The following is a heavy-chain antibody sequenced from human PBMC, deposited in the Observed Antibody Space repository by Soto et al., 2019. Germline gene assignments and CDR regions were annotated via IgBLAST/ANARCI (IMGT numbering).Heavy chain of an antibody. D-gene: IGHD3-3*01. V-gene: IGHV4-59*02. Sequence: PSETLSLTCSVSGGSGTSHGVTWIRQTPEKGLEWIGYMHYSGCTYYNPSLKSRVTISVDTSKNQFSLKLSSVTAADTAVYYCAREGHIYDFWSGSTLDYYYYYYGMDVWGQGTTVTVSS. CDR1: GGSGTSHG. CDR3: AREGHIYDFWSGSTLDYYYYYYGMDV. CDR2: MHYSGCT. J-gene: IGHJ6*02.